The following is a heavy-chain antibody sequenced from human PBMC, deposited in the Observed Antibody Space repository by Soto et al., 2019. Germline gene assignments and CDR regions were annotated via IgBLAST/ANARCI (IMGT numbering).Heavy chain of an antibody. J-gene: IGHJ4*02. V-gene: IGHV3-21*01. CDR3: ARVYSYGYGDFDY. D-gene: IGHD5-18*01. CDR1: GFTFSSYS. CDR2: ISSSSSYI. Sequence: GSLRLSCAASGFTFSSYSMNWVRQAPGKGLEWVSSISSSSSYIYYADSVKGRFTISRDNAKNSLYLQMNSLRAEDTAVYYCARVYSYGYGDFDYWGQGTLVTVSS.